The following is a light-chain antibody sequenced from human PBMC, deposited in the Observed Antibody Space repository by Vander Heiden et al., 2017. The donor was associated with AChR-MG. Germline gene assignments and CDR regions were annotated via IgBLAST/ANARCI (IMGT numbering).Light chain of an antibody. V-gene: IGKV1-33*01. Sequence: DMQMTQSPSSISASIGDTVTVTCQASHDIDDCLTWYQQMSVEAPKLLMHDASTEAPGVSSRFTGSGSGATYSLTIANLQPEDFSTYFCQQYGRLPYTFGQETKLERK. CDR1: HDIDDC. CDR3: QQYGRLPYT. J-gene: IGKJ2*01. CDR2: DAS.